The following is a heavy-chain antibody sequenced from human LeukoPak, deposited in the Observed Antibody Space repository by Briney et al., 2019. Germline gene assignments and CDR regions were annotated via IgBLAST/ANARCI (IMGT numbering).Heavy chain of an antibody. CDR2: IIPILGIA. V-gene: IGHV1-69*04. CDR1: GGTFSSYA. J-gene: IGHJ4*02. CDR3: ARGDTPDNYDFWSDPYFDY. D-gene: IGHD3-3*01. Sequence: SVKVSCKAFGGTFSSYAISWVRQAPGQGLEWMGRIIPILGIANYAQKFQGRVTITADKSTSTAYMELSSLRSEDTAVYYCARGDTPDNYDFWSDPYFDYWGQGTLVTVSS.